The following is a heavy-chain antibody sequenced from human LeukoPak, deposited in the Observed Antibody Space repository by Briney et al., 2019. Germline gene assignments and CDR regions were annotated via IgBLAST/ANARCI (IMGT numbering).Heavy chain of an antibody. D-gene: IGHD5-12*01. V-gene: IGHV4-59*01. Sequence: SETLSLTCTVSGGSISRYYWYWIRQPPGKGLEWIGYIFLSGSTNYNPSLKSRVTTSVDTSKNQLSLTLTSVTAADTAVYYCAGRVATGSTDVWGQGTTVTVSS. J-gene: IGHJ6*02. CDR3: AGRVATGSTDV. CDR2: IFLSGST. CDR1: GGSISRYY.